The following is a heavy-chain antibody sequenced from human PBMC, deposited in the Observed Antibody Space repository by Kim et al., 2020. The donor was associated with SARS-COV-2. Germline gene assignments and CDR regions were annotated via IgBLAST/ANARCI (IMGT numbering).Heavy chain of an antibody. CDR3: AAGLGF. Sequence: GGSLRLSCAASGFTFSNYWMTWVRQGPGKGLEWVGSVKPDGSEKYYVDSVKGRFTISRDNAKNALFLQMNSLRTEDTAVYYCAAGLGFWGQGTLVTVCS. V-gene: IGHV3-7*01. CDR2: VKPDGSEK. D-gene: IGHD3-16*01. CDR1: GFTFSNYW. J-gene: IGHJ4*02.